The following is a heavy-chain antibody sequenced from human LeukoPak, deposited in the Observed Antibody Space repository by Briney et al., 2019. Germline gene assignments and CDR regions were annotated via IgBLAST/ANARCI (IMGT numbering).Heavy chain of an antibody. D-gene: IGHD2-2*03. Sequence: TGGSLRLSCAASGFTFSSYAISWVRQAPGKGLEWVSAISGSGGSTYYADSVKGRFTISRDNSKNTLYLQMNSLRAEDTAVYYCAKDLDIVVVPAATADYWGQGTLVTVSS. CDR2: ISGSGGST. CDR1: GFTFSSYA. CDR3: AKDLDIVVVPAATADY. V-gene: IGHV3-23*01. J-gene: IGHJ4*02.